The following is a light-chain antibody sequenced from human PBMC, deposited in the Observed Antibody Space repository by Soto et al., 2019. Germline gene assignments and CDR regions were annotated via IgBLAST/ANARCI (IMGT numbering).Light chain of an antibody. CDR1: NIGSNS. CDR3: QVWHSSSDHYV. V-gene: IGLV3-21*04. Sequence: SYELTQPPSVSVAPGKTARITCGGNNIGSNSVHWYRLKPGQAPVLVIYYDNDRPSGIPERFSGSNSENTATLTISRVEAGDEADYYCQVWHSSSDHYVFGTGTKVTVL. J-gene: IGLJ1*01. CDR2: YDN.